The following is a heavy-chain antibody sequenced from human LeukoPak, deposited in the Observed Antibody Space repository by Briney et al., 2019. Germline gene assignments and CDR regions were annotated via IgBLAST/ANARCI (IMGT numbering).Heavy chain of an antibody. J-gene: IGHJ6*03. V-gene: IGHV3-30*02. CDR3: AKDLHCSSTSCYAYYMDV. D-gene: IGHD2-2*01. Sequence: GSLRLSCAASGFTFSSYGMHWVRQAPGKGLEWVAFIRYDGSNKYYADSVKGRFTISRDNSKNTLYLQMISLRAEDTAVYYCAKDLHCSSTSCYAYYMDVWGKGTTVTVSS. CDR2: IRYDGSNK. CDR1: GFTFSSYG.